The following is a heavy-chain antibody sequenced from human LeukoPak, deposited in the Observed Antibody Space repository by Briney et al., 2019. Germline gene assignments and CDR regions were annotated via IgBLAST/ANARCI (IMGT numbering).Heavy chain of an antibody. V-gene: IGHV3-30*03. CDR1: GFTFSSYG. J-gene: IGHJ4*02. D-gene: IGHD3-22*01. Sequence: GRSLRLSCAASGFTFSSYGMHWVRQAPGKGLEWVAVIPYDGSNKYYADSVKGRFTISRDNSKNTLYLQMNSLRAEDTAVYYCASNYYDSSGYLFDYWGQGTLVTVSS. CDR2: IPYDGSNK. CDR3: ASNYYDSSGYLFDY.